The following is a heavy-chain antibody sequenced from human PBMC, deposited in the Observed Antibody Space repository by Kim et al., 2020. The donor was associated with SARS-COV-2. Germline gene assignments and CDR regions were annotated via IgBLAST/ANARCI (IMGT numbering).Heavy chain of an antibody. Sequence: SETLSLTCAVYGGSFSGYYWSWIRQPPGKGLEWIGEINHSGSTNYNPSLKSRVTISVDTSKNQFSLKLSSVTAADTAVYYCAKEIGSGDYGDTGHAFDIWGQGTMVTVSS. V-gene: IGHV4-34*01. CDR1: GGSFSGYY. CDR2: INHSGST. CDR3: AKEIGSGDYGDTGHAFDI. J-gene: IGHJ3*02. D-gene: IGHD4-17*01.